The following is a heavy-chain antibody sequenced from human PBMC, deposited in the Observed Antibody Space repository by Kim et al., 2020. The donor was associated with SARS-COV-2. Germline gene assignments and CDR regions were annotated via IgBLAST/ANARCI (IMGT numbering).Heavy chain of an antibody. CDR2: IYYSGST. Sequence: SETLSLTCTVSGGSISSSSYYWGWIRQPPGKGLEWIGSIYYSGSTYYNPSLKSRVTISVDTSKNQFSLKLSSVTAADTAVYYCARLARVARGGDYWGQGTLVTVSS. V-gene: IGHV4-39*01. J-gene: IGHJ4*02. CDR3: ARLARVARGGDY. D-gene: IGHD5-12*01. CDR1: GGSISSSSYY.